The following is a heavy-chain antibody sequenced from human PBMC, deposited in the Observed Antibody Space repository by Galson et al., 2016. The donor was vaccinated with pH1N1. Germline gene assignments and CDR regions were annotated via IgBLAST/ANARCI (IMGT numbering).Heavy chain of an antibody. CDR3: ARSSDVTAYYGLDV. CDR2: INDGGGDT. D-gene: IGHD6-6*01. CDR1: GFSFSSYA. Sequence: SLRLSCAASGFSFSSYAMTWVRQAPGKGLEWVASINDGGGDTYYADSVQGRFTISRDNSKNTVSLQMDSLRAEDTAVFYCARSSDVTAYYGLDVWGQGNTVSVS. V-gene: IGHV3-23*01. J-gene: IGHJ6*02.